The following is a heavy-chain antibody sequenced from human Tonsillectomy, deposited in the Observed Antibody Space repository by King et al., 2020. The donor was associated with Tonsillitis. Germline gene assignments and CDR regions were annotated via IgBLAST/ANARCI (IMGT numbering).Heavy chain of an antibody. Sequence: VQLQESGPGLVKPSETLSLTCTVSGYSISSGYYWGWIRQPPGKGLEWIGNIYHTGSNYYNPSLKSRVTISVDTSRNQFSLKLSSVTAADTAVYYCARLVKVTTTGTRWGQGTLVTVSS. J-gene: IGHJ4*02. D-gene: IGHD4-17*01. V-gene: IGHV4-38-2*02. CDR3: ARLVKVTTTGTR. CDR1: GYSISSGYY. CDR2: IYHTGSN.